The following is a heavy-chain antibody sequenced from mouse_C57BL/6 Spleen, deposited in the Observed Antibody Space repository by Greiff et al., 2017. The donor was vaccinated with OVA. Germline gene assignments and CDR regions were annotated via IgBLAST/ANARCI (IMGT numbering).Heavy chain of an antibody. D-gene: IGHD1-1*01. Sequence: QVQLQQSGAELVRPGASVTLSCKASGYTFTDYEMHWVKQTPVHGLEWIGAIDPETGGTAYNQKFKGKAILTADKSSSTAYMELRSLTSEDSAVYYCTRSSFYYGSSHYFDYWGQGTTLTVSS. CDR2: IDPETGGT. CDR3: TRSSFYYGSSHYFDY. CDR1: GYTFTDYE. V-gene: IGHV1-15*01. J-gene: IGHJ2*01.